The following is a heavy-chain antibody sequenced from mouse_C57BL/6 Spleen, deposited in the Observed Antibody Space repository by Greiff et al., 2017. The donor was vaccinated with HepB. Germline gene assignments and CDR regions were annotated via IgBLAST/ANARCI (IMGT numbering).Heavy chain of an antibody. CDR1: GFTFSNYW. J-gene: IGHJ3*01. CDR2: IRLKSDNYAT. V-gene: IGHV6-3*01. D-gene: IGHD4-1*01. CDR3: TSELGTWFAY. Sequence: QLVESGGGLVQPGGSMKLSCVASGFTFSNYWMNWVRQSPEKGLEWVAQIRLKSDNYATHYAESVKGRFTISRDDSKSSVYLQMNNLRAEDTGIYYCTSELGTWFAYWGQGTLVTVSA.